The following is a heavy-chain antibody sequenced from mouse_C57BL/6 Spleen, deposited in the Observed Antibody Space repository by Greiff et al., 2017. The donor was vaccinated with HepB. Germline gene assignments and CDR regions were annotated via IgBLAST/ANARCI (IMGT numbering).Heavy chain of an antibody. CDR1: GYTFTSYW. J-gene: IGHJ1*03. D-gene: IGHD1-1*01. Sequence: QVQLQQPGAELVRPGSSVKLSCKASGYTFTSYWMHWVKQRPIQGLEWIGNIDPSDSETHYNQKFKDKATLTVDKSSSTAYMQLSSLTSEDSAVYYCARVGIYYGSSYYWYFDVWGTGTTVTVSS. V-gene: IGHV1-52*01. CDR3: ARVGIYYGSSYYWYFDV. CDR2: IDPSDSET.